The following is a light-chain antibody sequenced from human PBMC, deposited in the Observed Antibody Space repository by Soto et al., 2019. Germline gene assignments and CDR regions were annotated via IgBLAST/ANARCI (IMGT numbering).Light chain of an antibody. J-gene: IGLJ1*01. Sequence: QSALTQPASVSGSPGQSITISCSGTSSDVGAYNLVSWYQQHPGRAPKLMIYAVSNRPSGVSTRFSGSKSGNTASLTISGLQAEDEADYYCCTQGSSTSHVFGTGTKVTVL. CDR3: CTQGSSTSHV. CDR2: AVS. V-gene: IGLV2-14*01. CDR1: SSDVGAYNL.